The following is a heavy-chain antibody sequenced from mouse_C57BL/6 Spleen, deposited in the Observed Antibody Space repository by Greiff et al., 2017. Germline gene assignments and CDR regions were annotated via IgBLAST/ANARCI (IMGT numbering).Heavy chain of an antibody. D-gene: IGHD2-10*01. CDR2: IYPGSGST. V-gene: IGHV1-55*01. CDR1: GYTFTSYW. CDR3: ARRAYEGNFDY. Sequence: QVQLKQPGAELVKPGASVKMSCKASGYTFTSYWITWVKQRPGQGLEWIGDIYPGSGSTNYNEKFKSKATLTGDTSSSTAYMQLSSLTSEDAAVYYCARRAYEGNFDYWGQGTTLTVSS. J-gene: IGHJ2*01.